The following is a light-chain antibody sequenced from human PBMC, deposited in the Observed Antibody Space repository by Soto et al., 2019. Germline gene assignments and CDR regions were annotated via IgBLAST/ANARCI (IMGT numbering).Light chain of an antibody. V-gene: IGKV1-39*01. J-gene: IGKJ1*01. CDR3: QQSYGKSPT. Sequence: DIQMTQSPSSLSASVLDRFTITGRASQSISRYLNWYQQKPGKAPKLLIYAASTLQSGVPSRFSGSGSGTDFTLTLSSLQPEDFATYYCQQSYGKSPTFGQGTKVDIK. CDR2: AAS. CDR1: QSISRY.